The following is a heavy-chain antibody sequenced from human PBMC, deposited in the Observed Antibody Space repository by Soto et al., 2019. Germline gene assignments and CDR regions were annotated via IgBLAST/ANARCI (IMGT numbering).Heavy chain of an antibody. V-gene: IGHV3-15*07. CDR3: TTDSYSTIIIVRFDY. Sequence: GGLLRLSCAASYVTITNLWINRVSQAPGKGLEWVGRIKSKTDGGTTDYAEPVKGRFAISRDDSNNMVYLQMNSLKIEDTAVYYCTTDSYSTIIIVRFDYWGHGTLVTVSS. CDR1: YVTITNLW. CDR2: IKSKTDGGTT. J-gene: IGHJ4*01. D-gene: IGHD3-22*01.